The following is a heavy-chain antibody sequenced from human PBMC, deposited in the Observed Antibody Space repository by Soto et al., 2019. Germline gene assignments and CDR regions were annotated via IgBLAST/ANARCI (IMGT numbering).Heavy chain of an antibody. Sequence: QVQLVQSGAEVKKPGASVKVSCKASGYTFTSYDINWVRQATGQGLEWMGWMNPNSGNTGYAQKFQGRVTMTRNTSISTAYMERISLRAEDTDVYYCARGGDDVVVPAAPTWFDPWGQGTLVTVSS. CDR2: MNPNSGNT. V-gene: IGHV1-8*01. D-gene: IGHD2-2*01. J-gene: IGHJ5*02. CDR1: GYTFTSYD. CDR3: ARGGDDVVVPAAPTWFDP.